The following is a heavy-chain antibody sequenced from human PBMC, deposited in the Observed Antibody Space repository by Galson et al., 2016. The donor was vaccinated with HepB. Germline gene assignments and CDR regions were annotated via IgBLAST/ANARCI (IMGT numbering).Heavy chain of an antibody. Sequence: SLRLSCAASGLTFSNYWMNWVRQGPGKGLEWVANIKKDGSEKYYGDSVKGRFIISRDNAKNSLYLQMNSLRAEDTAVYYCAKGLLECSSTSCYLYYGMHVWGQGTTVTVSS. CDR2: IKKDGSEK. CDR3: AKGLLECSSTSCYLYYGMHV. V-gene: IGHV3-7*05. CDR1: GLTFSNYW. D-gene: IGHD2-2*01. J-gene: IGHJ6*02.